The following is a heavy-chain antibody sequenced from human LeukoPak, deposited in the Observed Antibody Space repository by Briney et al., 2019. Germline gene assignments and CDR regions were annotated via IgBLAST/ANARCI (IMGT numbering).Heavy chain of an antibody. CDR2: IYSGGST. V-gene: IGHV3-53*01. Sequence: GGSLRLSCAASGFTVSSNYMSWVRQAPGKGLERVSVIYSGGSTYYADSVKGRFTISRDNSKNTLYLQMNSLRAEDTAVYYCARDRGYYDSSGYPDAFDIWGQGTMVTVSS. CDR3: ARDRGYYDSSGYPDAFDI. J-gene: IGHJ3*02. D-gene: IGHD3-22*01. CDR1: GFTVSSNY.